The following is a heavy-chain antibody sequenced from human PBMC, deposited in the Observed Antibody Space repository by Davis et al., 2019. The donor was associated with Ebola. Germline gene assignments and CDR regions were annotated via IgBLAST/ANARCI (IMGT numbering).Heavy chain of an antibody. J-gene: IGHJ4*02. CDR1: GFTFSSYS. CDR2: IKEDGSDK. CDR3: ARDTTMAGGGQNY. V-gene: IGHV3-7*01. D-gene: IGHD4/OR15-4a*01. Sequence: GESLKISCAASGFTFSSYSMNWARQAPGKAPEWVANIKEDGSDKYYVDSVKGRFTISRDNAKNTLFLQMNNLRAEDTAVYYCARDTTMAGGGQNYWGQGTLVTVSS.